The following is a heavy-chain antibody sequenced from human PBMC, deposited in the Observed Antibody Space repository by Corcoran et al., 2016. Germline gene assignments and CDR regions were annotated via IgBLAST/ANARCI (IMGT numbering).Heavy chain of an antibody. V-gene: IGHV3-48*03. CDR2: ISSSCSTI. J-gene: IGHJ6*03. D-gene: IGHD2-21*01. CDR3: ARGGVIGYYYYYYMYV. CDR1: GFTFSSYE. Sequence: SPVAFVPRGGSLTLSCAASGFTFSSYEMNWVRQAPGTGLEWVSYISSSCSTIYYADSVKGRFTISRDNAKNSLYLQMNSLRAEDTAVYYCARGGVIGYYYYYYMYVWCKG.